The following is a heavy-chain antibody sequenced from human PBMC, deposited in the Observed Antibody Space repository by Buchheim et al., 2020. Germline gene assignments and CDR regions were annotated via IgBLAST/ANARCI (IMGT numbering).Heavy chain of an antibody. J-gene: IGHJ4*02. CDR1: GFTFDDYA. D-gene: IGHD6-6*01. V-gene: IGHV3-23*04. CDR2: TTFSGGIT. CDR3: AKFEASSSSNSGFDH. Sequence: EVQLVESGGGLVQPGGSLRLSCAASGFTFDDYAMSWVRQAPGKGLEWVSGTTFSGGITDYADSVKGRFTISRDNFKKMLFLQMNSLRVEDTAVYFCAKFEASSSSNSGFDHWGQGTL.